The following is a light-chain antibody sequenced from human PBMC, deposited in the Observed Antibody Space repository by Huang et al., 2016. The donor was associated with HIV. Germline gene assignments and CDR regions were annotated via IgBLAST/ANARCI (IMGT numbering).Light chain of an antibody. CDR2: GAS. V-gene: IGKV3-20*01. J-gene: IGKJ4*01. Sequence: EIVLTQSPGTLSLSPGERATLSCWASRRVSSFHLAWFQQRPGQAPRLLIYGASSRATGIPHRCSGSGSGTDFTLTISRLEPEDSAVYYCQQYGNSSFTFGGGTTVEIK. CDR1: RRVSSFH. CDR3: QQYGNSSFT.